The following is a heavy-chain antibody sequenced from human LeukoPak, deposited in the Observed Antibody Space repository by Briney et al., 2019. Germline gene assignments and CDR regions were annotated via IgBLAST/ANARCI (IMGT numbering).Heavy chain of an antibody. CDR3: ASATYYDILTGYAPLDY. Sequence: GGSLRLSCAASGFTFSSYWMHWVRQAPGKGLVWVSRINSDGSSTSYADSVKGRFTISRDNAKNTLYLQMNSLRAEDTAVYYCASATYYDILTGYAPLDYWGQGTLVTVSS. V-gene: IGHV3-74*01. D-gene: IGHD3-9*01. J-gene: IGHJ4*02. CDR1: GFTFSSYW. CDR2: INSDGSST.